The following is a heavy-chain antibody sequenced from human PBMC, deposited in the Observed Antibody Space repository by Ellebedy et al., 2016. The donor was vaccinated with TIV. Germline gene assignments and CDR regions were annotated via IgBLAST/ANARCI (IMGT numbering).Heavy chain of an antibody. CDR3: ARGHSFRGITMIVAHAFDI. Sequence: SVKVSCXASGGTFSSYAISWVRQAPGQGLEWMGGIIPIFGTANYAQKFQGRVTITADKSTSTAYMELSSLRSEDTAVYYCARGHSFRGITMIVAHAFDIWGQGTMVTVSS. CDR1: GGTFSSYA. D-gene: IGHD3-22*01. J-gene: IGHJ3*02. V-gene: IGHV1-69*06. CDR2: IIPIFGTA.